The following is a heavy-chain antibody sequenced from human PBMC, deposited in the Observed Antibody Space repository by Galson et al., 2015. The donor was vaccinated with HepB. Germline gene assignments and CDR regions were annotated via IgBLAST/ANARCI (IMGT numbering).Heavy chain of an antibody. J-gene: IGHJ3*02. Sequence: SLRLSCAASGFTFSSYSMNWVRQAPGKGLEWVSYISSSSSTIYYADSVKGRFTISRDNAKNSPYLQMNSLRDEDTAVYYCARGGGEVGATNGDDAFDIWGQGTMVTVSS. V-gene: IGHV3-48*02. CDR3: ARGGGEVGATNGDDAFDI. CDR1: GFTFSSYS. CDR2: ISSSSSTI. D-gene: IGHD1-26*01.